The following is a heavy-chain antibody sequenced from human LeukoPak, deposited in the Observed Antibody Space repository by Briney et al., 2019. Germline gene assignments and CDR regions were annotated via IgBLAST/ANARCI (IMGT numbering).Heavy chain of an antibody. CDR1: GGSINSYY. J-gene: IGHJ3*02. CDR2: TYYSGTT. Sequence: WETLSLTCTVSGGSINSYYWGWIRQPPGKGLECIGHTYYSGTTNYNPSLKSPVIISVDTSKNQFSLNLSSVTAAHTAIYYCASLFTIRGGRAFDMWGQGTMVTVSP. CDR3: ASLFTIRGGRAFDM. D-gene: IGHD3-16*01. V-gene: IGHV4-59*08.